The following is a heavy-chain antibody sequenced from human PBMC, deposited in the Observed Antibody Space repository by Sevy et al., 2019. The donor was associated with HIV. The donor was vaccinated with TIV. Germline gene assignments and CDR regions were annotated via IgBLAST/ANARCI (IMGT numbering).Heavy chain of an antibody. CDR3: AKEWTLLSDWYGEFDY. J-gene: IGHJ4*02. Sequence: GGSLRLSCAASGFTFTNYGMHWVRQAPGKGLEWVSGISNSGANTYYGDSVRGRFTVSRDNSTNTVYLQLNSLRAEDTAIYYCAKEWTLLSDWYGEFDYWGQGTLVTVSS. CDR2: ISNSGANT. D-gene: IGHD6-19*01. CDR1: GFTFTNYG. V-gene: IGHV3-23*01.